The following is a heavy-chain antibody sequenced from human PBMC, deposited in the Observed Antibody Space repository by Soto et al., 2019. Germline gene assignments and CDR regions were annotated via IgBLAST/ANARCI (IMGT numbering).Heavy chain of an antibody. Sequence: QVQLVQSGAEVKKPGSSVKVSCKASGGTFSSYTISWVRQAPGQGLEWMGRIIPILGIANYAQKFQGRVKITADKATSTAYMELSSLRSEDTAVYYLLASRYCSSTSCYGWDYYYMDVWGKGTKVTVSS. V-gene: IGHV1-69*02. CDR1: GGTFSSYT. CDR2: IIPILGIA. D-gene: IGHD2-2*01. J-gene: IGHJ6*03. CDR3: LASRYCSSTSCYGWDYYYMDV.